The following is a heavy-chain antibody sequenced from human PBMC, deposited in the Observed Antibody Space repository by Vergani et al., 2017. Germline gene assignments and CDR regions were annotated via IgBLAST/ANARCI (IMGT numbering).Heavy chain of an antibody. CDR2: ISSSSSYI. J-gene: IGHJ6*02. V-gene: IGHV3-21*01. D-gene: IGHD3-9*01. Sequence: EVQLVESGGGLVKPGGSQRLSCAASGFTFSSYSMNWVRQAPGKGLEWVSSISSSSSYIYYADSVKGRFTISRDNAKNSLSLQMNSLRAEDTAVYYCAGDRRPDYGVLAGYPYYYWYYGMDVWGQGTTVTVSS. CDR3: AGDRRPDYGVLAGYPYYYWYYGMDV. CDR1: GFTFSSYS.